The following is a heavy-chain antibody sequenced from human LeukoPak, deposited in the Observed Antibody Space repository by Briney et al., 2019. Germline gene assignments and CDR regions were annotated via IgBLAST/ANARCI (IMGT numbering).Heavy chain of an antibody. J-gene: IGHJ4*02. CDR3: ARMDTGYSSRWGY. V-gene: IGHV3-74*01. CDR2: IDANAKTT. D-gene: IGHD6-13*01. CDR1: GFTFSNYW. Sequence: GGSLRLSCAASGFTFSNYWLHWVRQAPGKGLVWVSRIDANAKTTSYADSVKGRFTISTDNAKKTLYLQMNSLRVEDTAVYYCARMDTGYSSRWGYWGQGTLVTVSS.